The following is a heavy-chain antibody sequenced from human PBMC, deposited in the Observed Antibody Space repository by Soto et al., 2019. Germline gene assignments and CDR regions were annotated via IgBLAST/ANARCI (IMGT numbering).Heavy chain of an antibody. CDR3: ARDQGAWPYNWFDF. CDR2: INPNTGGT. V-gene: IGHV1-2*04. CDR1: GFTFTGYY. Sequence: QALLVQSGAEVKKPGASVKVSCKASGFTFTGYYMHWVRQAPGQGPEWVGWINPNTGGTKYAQKFQSWVTMTRDTSINTAYLEVTRLRSNDTAVYYCARDQGAWPYNWFDFWGQGTLVTVSS. J-gene: IGHJ5*01.